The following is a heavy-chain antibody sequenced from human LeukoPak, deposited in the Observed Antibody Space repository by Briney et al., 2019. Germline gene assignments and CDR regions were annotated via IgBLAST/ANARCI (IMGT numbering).Heavy chain of an antibody. D-gene: IGHD5-18*01. J-gene: IGHJ4*02. V-gene: IGHV1-8*02. CDR3: ARGGYSFGYDF. Sequence: ASVKVSCKASGYSFTSYGISWVRQAPGQGLEWMGWMNPNSGNTGYAQKFQGRVTMTRNTSISTAYMELSSLRFDDTAMYYCARGGYSFGYDFWGLGTLVTVSS. CDR1: GYSFTSYG. CDR2: MNPNSGNT.